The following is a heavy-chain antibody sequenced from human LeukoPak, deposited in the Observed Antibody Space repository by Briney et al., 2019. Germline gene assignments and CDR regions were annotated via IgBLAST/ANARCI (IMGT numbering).Heavy chain of an antibody. CDR3: ARVGTWELQRVFDF. CDR1: GFAFSDYW. D-gene: IGHD1-26*01. CDR2: INREGNEK. V-gene: IGHV3-7*01. Sequence: GGSLRLSCATCGFAFSDYWMTWGRQVPGKGLERVANINREGNEKYYVDSVKGRFTISRDNAKNSVDLQMDSLRVEDTAVYYCARVGTWELQRVFDFWGQGTLVTVSS. J-gene: IGHJ4*02.